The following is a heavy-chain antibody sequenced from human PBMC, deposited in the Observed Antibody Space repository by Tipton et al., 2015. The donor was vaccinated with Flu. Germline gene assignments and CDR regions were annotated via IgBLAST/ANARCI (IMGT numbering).Heavy chain of an antibody. Sequence: QLVQSGPEVKKPGSSVKVSCKASGGTFNTYAISWVRQAPGQGLEWMGGINPIFGAPNYAQKFQGRVTITADRSTDTAYMELSSLRSEDTAVYYCARAIAGADSLWGQGTLVTVSS. D-gene: IGHD1-26*01. J-gene: IGHJ4*02. CDR1: GGTFNTYA. CDR2: INPIFGAP. CDR3: ARAIAGADSL. V-gene: IGHV1-69*06.